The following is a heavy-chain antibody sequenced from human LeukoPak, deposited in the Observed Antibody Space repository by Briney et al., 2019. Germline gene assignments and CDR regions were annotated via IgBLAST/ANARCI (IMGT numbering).Heavy chain of an antibody. CDR3: AKEYTPSSPLGELDS. CDR2: IRHDEANS. J-gene: IGHJ4*02. V-gene: IGHV3-30*02. D-gene: IGHD6-6*01. CDR1: GLNPNSNA. Sequence: PGGSLRLSCAVSGLNPNSNAMHCVRQAPGKGMGREAVIRHDEANSIYASSVQGRFTISRDTSKKLLYLRMNSLRVEDTAVYYCAKEYTPSSPLGELDSWGQGTLVTVSS.